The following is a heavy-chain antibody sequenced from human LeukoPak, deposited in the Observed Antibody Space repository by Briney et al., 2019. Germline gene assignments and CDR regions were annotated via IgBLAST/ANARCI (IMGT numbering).Heavy chain of an antibody. V-gene: IGHV4-61*01. Sequence: ASETLSLTCTVSGGSISSSSYYWSWIRQPPGKGLEWIGYIYYSGSTNYNPSLKSRVTISVDTSKNQFSLKLSSVTAADTAVYYCARGNMVRGVIIQPYDYWGQGTLVTVSS. CDR2: IYYSGST. D-gene: IGHD3-10*01. CDR1: GGSISSSSYY. J-gene: IGHJ4*02. CDR3: ARGNMVRGVIIQPYDY.